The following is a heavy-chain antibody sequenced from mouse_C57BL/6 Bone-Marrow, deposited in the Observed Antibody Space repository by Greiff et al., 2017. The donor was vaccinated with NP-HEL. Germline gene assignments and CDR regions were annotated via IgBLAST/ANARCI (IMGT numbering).Heavy chain of an antibody. V-gene: IGHV1-85*01. CDR1: GYTFTSYD. CDR2: IYPRDGST. CDR3: ARSWTPWYFDY. J-gene: IGHJ2*01. Sequence: QVQLQQSGPELVKPGASVKLSCKASGYTFTSYDINWVKQRPGQGLEWIGWIYPRDGSTKYNEKFKGKATLTVDTSSITAYMELHSLTSEDSAVYFWARSWTPWYFDYWGQGSTLTVSS.